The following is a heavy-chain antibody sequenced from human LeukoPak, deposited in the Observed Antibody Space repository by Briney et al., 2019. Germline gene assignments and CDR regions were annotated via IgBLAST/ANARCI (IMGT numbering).Heavy chain of an antibody. D-gene: IGHD1-26*01. CDR3: ARGELDLDY. V-gene: IGHV1-46*01. J-gene: IGHJ4*02. Sequence: ASVKVSCKASGYTFTRNYINWLRQAPGQGLEWTGMIDPSGGGTAYAQKFQDRVTMTSDTSTSTVYMELNSLRSEDTAVYYCARGELDLDYWGQGTLVTVSS. CDR2: IDPSGGGT. CDR1: GYTFTRNY.